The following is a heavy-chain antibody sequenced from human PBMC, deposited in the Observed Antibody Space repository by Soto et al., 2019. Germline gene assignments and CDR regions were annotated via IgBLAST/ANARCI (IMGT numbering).Heavy chain of an antibody. J-gene: IGHJ6*02. D-gene: IGHD2-2*01. Sequence: GGSLRLSCAASGFTFSSYWMSWVRQAPGKGLEWVANIKQDGSEKYYVDSVKGRFTISRDNAKNSLYLQMNSLRAEDTAVYYCAKHCSSTSCYPYYGVEVWGQGTTVTVSS. CDR2: IKQDGSEK. CDR3: AKHCSSTSCYPYYGVEV. CDR1: GFTFSSYW. V-gene: IGHV3-7*05.